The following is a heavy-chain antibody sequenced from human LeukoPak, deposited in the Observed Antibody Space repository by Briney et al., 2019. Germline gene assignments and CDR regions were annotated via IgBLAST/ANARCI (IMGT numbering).Heavy chain of an antibody. V-gene: IGHV4-59*01. CDR3: ARETEGRHDAFDI. CDR2: IYYSGST. Sequence: SETLSLTCTVSGGSISSYYWSWIRQPPGKGLEWIGYIYYSGSTNYNPSLKSRVTISVDTSKNQFSLKLSSVTAADTAVYYCARETEGRHDAFDIWGQGTMVTVSS. CDR1: GGSISSYY. J-gene: IGHJ3*02.